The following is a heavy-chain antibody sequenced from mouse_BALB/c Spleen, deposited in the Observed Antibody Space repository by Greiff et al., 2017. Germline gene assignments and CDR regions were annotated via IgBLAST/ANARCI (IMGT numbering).Heavy chain of an antibody. CDR2: INSDGGST. D-gene: IGHD2-14*01. J-gene: IGHJ3*01. CDR1: EYEFPSHD. CDR3: ARPGVRREAWFAY. Sequence: EVKLVESGGGLVQPGESLKLSCESNEYEFPSHDMSWVRKTPEKRLELVAAINSDGGSTYYPDTMERRFIISRDNTKKTLYLQMSKVRSEDTALYYCARPGVRREAWFAYWGQGTLVTDSA. V-gene: IGHV5-2*01.